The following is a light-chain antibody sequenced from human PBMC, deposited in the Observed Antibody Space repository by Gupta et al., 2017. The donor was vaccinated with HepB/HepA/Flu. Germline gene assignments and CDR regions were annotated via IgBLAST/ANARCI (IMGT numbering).Light chain of an antibody. J-gene: IGLJ2*01. CDR3: QSADSSGTYVV. Sequence: SHELTQPPSVSVSLGQTATITCPGDELPKKYAYWYQQKPGQAPVLVIYKDSERPSGIPERFSGSSSGTTVTLTISGVQAEDEADYYCQSADSSGTYVVFGGGTKLTVL. CDR1: ELPKKY. V-gene: IGLV3-25*03. CDR2: KDS.